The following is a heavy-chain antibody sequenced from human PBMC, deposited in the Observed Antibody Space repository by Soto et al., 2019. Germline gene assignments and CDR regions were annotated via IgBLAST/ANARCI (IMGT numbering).Heavy chain of an antibody. Sequence: ASVKVSCTTSGYTFPTYGINWVRQAPGQGLEWLGWISAYNGNTNYGQKVQGRVTMTTDTSTSTVSMELRSLRSDDTAVYYCARDYEGAAGFEYWGQGTLVTVSS. J-gene: IGHJ4*02. CDR1: GYTFPTYG. D-gene: IGHD6-13*01. CDR3: ARDYEGAAGFEY. CDR2: ISAYNGNT. V-gene: IGHV1-18*01.